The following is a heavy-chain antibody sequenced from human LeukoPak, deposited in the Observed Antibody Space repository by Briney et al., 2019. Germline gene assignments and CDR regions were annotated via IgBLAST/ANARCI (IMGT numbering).Heavy chain of an antibody. J-gene: IGHJ5*02. CDR2: ISGSGGST. D-gene: IGHD1-26*01. Sequence: PGGSLRLSCAASGFTFNSYAMSWVRQAPGKGLEWVSSISGSGGSTYYADSVKGRFIISRDNAKNSLYLQMNSLRAEDTAVYYCAREEGGSYYGGGSWFDPWGQGTLVTVSS. CDR3: AREEGGSYYGGGSWFDP. V-gene: IGHV3-23*01. CDR1: GFTFNSYA.